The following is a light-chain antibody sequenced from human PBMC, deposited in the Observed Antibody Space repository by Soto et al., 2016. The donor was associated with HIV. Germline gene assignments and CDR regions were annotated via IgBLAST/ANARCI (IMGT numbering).Light chain of an antibody. V-gene: IGKV1-39*01. J-gene: IGKJ4*01. CDR3: QQSYSTLLLT. CDR2: AAS. Sequence: DIQMTQSPSSLSASVGDRVTITCRASQSISSYLNWYQQKPGKAPKLLIYAASSLQSGVPSRFSGSGSGTDFTLTISSLQPEDFATYYCQQSYSTLLLTFGGGTKVRSN. CDR1: QSISSY.